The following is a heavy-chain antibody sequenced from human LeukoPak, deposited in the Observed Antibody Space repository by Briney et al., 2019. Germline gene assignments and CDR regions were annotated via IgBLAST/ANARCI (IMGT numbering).Heavy chain of an antibody. CDR3: ARDNPSGYTYGHYYYYMDV. CDR2: IYASGST. CDR1: GGSISSYY. D-gene: IGHD5-18*01. Sequence: SETLSLTCTVSGGSISSYYWSWIRQPPGKGLEWIGRIYASGSTNYNPSLRSRLTMSVDMSTNQFSLRLTSVTAADTALYYCARDNPSGYTYGHYYYYMDVWGKGTAVTVSS. V-gene: IGHV4-4*07. J-gene: IGHJ6*03.